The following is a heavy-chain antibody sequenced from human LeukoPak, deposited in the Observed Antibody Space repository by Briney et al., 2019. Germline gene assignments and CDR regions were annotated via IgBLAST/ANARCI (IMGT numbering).Heavy chain of an antibody. J-gene: IGHJ4*02. Sequence: ASVKVSCKASGYTFTGYYMHWVRQAPGQGLEWMGRINPNSGGTNYAQKFQGRVTMTRDTSISTAYMELSRLRSDDTAVYYCARGFVWGSYRGDYWGQGTLVTVSS. CDR2: INPNSGGT. CDR1: GYTFTGYY. D-gene: IGHD3-16*02. CDR3: ARGFVWGSYRGDY. V-gene: IGHV1-2*06.